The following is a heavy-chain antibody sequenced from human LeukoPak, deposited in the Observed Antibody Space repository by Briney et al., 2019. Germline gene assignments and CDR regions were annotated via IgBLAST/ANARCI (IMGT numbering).Heavy chain of an antibody. V-gene: IGHV4-31*03. CDR3: ARGGVMGSGSYYHWFDP. J-gene: IGHJ5*02. CDR2: IYYSGST. Sequence: SQTLSLTCTVSGGSISSGGCYWSWIRQHPGKGLEWIGYIYYSGSTYYNPSLKSRVTISVDTSKNQFSLKLSSVTAADTAVYYCARGGVMGSGSYYHWFDPWGQGTLVTVSS. D-gene: IGHD3-10*01. CDR1: GGSISSGGCY.